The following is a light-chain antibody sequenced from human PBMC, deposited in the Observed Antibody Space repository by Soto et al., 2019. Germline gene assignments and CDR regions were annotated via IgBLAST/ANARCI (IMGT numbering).Light chain of an antibody. CDR3: CSYAGSRTHVL. J-gene: IGLJ2*01. CDR1: SSDVGSYNL. Sequence: QPASVSGSPGQSITISCIGTSSDVGSYNLVSWYQQHPGKAPKVLIYEVSEWPSGVSNRFSGSKSGNTASLTISGLQAEDEAEYYCCSYAGSRTHVLFGGGTKLTVL. CDR2: EVS. V-gene: IGLV2-23*02.